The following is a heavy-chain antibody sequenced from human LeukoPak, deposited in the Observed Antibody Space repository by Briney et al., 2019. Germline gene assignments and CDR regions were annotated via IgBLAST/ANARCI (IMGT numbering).Heavy chain of an antibody. CDR2: IYPDDSDT. J-gene: IGHJ4*02. D-gene: IGHD2-15*01. V-gene: IGHV5-51*01. Sequence: GESLKISCKGSGYSFSSYWIGWVRQMPGKGLEWMGIIYPDDSDTRCSPSFQGQVTISADKSISTAYLQWSSLKASDTAMYYCARHRKDIGFDYWGQGTLVTVSS. CDR3: ARHRKDIGFDY. CDR1: GYSFSSYW.